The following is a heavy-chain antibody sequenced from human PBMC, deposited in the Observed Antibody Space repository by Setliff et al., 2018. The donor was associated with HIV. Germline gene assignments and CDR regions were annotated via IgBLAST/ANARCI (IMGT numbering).Heavy chain of an antibody. V-gene: IGHV4-39*01. CDR3: ARRIDNSGSFPDKNWFDT. CDR1: GGSISPSSDY. J-gene: IGHJ5*02. Sequence: LSLTCTVSGGSISPSSDYWGWICQPPGKGLEWIGSVYFTGSTYYNPSLKSRVTISVDTSKNQFSLKLTSVTAADTAVYYCARRIDNSGSFPDKNWFDTWGQGSLVTVSS. D-gene: IGHD3-10*01. CDR2: VYFTGST.